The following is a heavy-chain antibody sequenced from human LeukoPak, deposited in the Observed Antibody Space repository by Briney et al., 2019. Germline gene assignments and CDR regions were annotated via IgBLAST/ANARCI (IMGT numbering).Heavy chain of an antibody. D-gene: IGHD1-26*01. CDR3: ARDHGSNADY. Sequence: PLGSLRLSRAASGFTFSSYSMNWVRQAPRTRLEWVSTISSSSSYIYYADTGKGRFTISRDNAKNSLYLKMISLRAEDTAVYYCARDHGSNADYWGQGTLVIVSS. CDR1: GFTFSSYS. CDR2: ISSSSSYI. V-gene: IGHV3-21*01. J-gene: IGHJ4*02.